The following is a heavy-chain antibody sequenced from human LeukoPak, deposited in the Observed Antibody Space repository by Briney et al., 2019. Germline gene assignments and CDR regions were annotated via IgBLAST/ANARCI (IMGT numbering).Heavy chain of an antibody. D-gene: IGHD3-22*01. J-gene: IGHJ4*02. V-gene: IGHV4-39*01. CDR2: IYYSGST. CDR3: ARLSDYYDSSGYYYYFDY. Sequence: PSETLSLTCTVSGGSISSSSYYWGWIRQPRGKGLEWIGSIYYSGSTYYNPSLKSRVTISVDTSKNQFSLKLSSVTAADTAVYYCARLSDYYDSSGYYYYFDYWGQGTLVTVSS. CDR1: GGSISSSSYY.